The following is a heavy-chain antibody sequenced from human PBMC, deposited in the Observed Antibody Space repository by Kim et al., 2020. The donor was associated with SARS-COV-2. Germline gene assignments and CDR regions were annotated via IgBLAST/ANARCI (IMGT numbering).Heavy chain of an antibody. D-gene: IGHD4-17*01. CDR2: ISYDGSNK. CDR3: AKEDRYYGDYPAH. J-gene: IGHJ4*02. Sequence: GGSLRLSCAASGFTFSSYGMHWVRQAPGKGLEWVAVISYDGSNKYYADSVKGRFTISRDNSKNTLYLQMNSLRAEDTAVYYCAKEDRYYGDYPAHWGQGTLVTVSS. CDR1: GFTFSSYG. V-gene: IGHV3-30*18.